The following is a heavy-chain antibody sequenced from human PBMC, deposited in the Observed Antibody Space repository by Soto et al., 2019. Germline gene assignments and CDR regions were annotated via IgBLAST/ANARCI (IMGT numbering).Heavy chain of an antibody. CDR3: ARTGLELWPQHWFDP. CDR1: GYTFTSYA. J-gene: IGHJ5*02. D-gene: IGHD1-7*01. CDR2: INAGNGNT. V-gene: IGHV1-3*01. Sequence: ASVKVSCKASGYTFTSYAMHWVRQAPGQRLEWMGWINAGNGNTKYSQKFQGRVTITRDTSASTAYMELSSLRSEDTAVYYCARTGLELWPQHWFDPWGQGTLVTVSS.